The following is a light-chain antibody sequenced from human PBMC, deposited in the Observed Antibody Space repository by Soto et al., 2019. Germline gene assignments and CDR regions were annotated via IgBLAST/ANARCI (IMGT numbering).Light chain of an antibody. J-gene: IGKJ2*01. Sequence: ELMMTQSPATLSVSPGEGATLSCRASQSVNTNLAWYQQKPGQAPRLLIYDASTRATGVPASFSGSGSGTEFTLTLSSLQAEDFAVYYCQQYNNWPYTFGQGTKREIK. CDR3: QQYNNWPYT. CDR1: QSVNTN. V-gene: IGKV3-15*01. CDR2: DAS.